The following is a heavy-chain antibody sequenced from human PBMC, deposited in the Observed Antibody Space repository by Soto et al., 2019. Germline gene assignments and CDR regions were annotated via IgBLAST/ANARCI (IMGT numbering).Heavy chain of an antibody. CDR1: GGSISSYY. CDR2: IYYSGST. J-gene: IGHJ5*02. Sequence: SETLSLTCTVSGGSISSYYWSWIRQPPGKGLEWIGYIYYSGSTNYNPSLKSRVTISVDTSKNQFSLKLSSVTAADTAVYYCARVLGPYNWFDPWGQGTLVTVSS. CDR3: ARVLGPYNWFDP. D-gene: IGHD7-27*01. V-gene: IGHV4-59*01.